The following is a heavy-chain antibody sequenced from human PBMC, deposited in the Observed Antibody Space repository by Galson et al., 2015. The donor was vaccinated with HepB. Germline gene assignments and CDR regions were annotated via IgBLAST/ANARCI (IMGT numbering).Heavy chain of an antibody. CDR1: GLTVSSNY. V-gene: IGHV3-66*01. CDR2: IYSGGST. D-gene: IGHD4-17*01. J-gene: IGHJ4*02. Sequence: SLRLSCAASGLTVSSNYMSWVRQAPGKGLEWVSVIYSGGSTYYADSVKGRFTISRDNSKNTLYLQMNSLRAEDTAVYYCARLDYGDYVGYWGQGTLVTVSS. CDR3: ARLDYGDYVGY.